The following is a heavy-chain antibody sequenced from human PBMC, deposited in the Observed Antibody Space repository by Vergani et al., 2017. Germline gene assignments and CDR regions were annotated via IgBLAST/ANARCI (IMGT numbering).Heavy chain of an antibody. V-gene: IGHV1-2*02. D-gene: IGHD6-19*01. CDR1: GYTFSDHH. CDR3: ARGQWLPTLSFDY. Sequence: QVQLVQSGAEVKKPGASVKVSCKASGYTFSDHHLHWVRQAPGHGLEWVGWINPNSGGTNYAQKFQGRVTMTRDTSISTAYMELSRLRSDDTAVYYCARGQWLPTLSFDYWGQGTLVTVSS. CDR2: INPNSGGT. J-gene: IGHJ4*02.